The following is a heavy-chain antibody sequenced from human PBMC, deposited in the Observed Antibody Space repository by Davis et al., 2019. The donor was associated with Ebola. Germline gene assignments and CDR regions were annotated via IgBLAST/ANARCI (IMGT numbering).Heavy chain of an antibody. V-gene: IGHV3-7*01. Sequence: GESLKISCAASGFTFSSYWMSWVRQAPGKGLEWVANIKQDGSEKYYVDSVKGRFTISRDNAKNSLYLQMNSLRAEDTAVYYCALSTSCIYWGQETLVTVSS. CDR1: GFTFSSYW. CDR3: ALSTSCIY. CDR2: IKQDGSEK. D-gene: IGHD2-2*01. J-gene: IGHJ4*02.